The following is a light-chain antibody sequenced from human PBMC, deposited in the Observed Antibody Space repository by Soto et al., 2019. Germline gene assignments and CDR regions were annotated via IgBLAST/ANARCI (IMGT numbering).Light chain of an antibody. CDR1: SSDIGVYDY. J-gene: IGLJ2*01. V-gene: IGLV2-14*01. Sequence: QSALTQPASVSGSPGQSITLSCTGTSSDIGVYDYVSWYQRHPGKAPKLIIYDVNNRPSGVSNRFSGSKSGNTASLTISGLQTEDEADYYCTSYASGSSPVVFGGGTKLTVL. CDR2: DVN. CDR3: TSYASGSSPVV.